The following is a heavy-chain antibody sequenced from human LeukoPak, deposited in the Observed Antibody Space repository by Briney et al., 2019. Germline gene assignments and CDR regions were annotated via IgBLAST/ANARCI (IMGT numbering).Heavy chain of an antibody. V-gene: IGHV1-2*02. CDR1: GYTFTGYY. CDR3: ARSFDCSSTSCFPDY. J-gene: IGHJ4*02. Sequence: ASVKVSCKASGYTFTGYYMHWVRQAPGQGLEWMGWINPNSGGTNYAQKFQGRVTMTRDTSISTAYMELSRLRSDDTAVYYSARSFDCSSTSCFPDYWGQGTLVTVSS. CDR2: INPNSGGT. D-gene: IGHD2-2*01.